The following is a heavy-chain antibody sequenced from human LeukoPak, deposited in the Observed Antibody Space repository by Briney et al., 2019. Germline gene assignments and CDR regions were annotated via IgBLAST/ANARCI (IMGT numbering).Heavy chain of an antibody. CDR2: IYSGGST. CDR1: GFTVSSNY. J-gene: IGHJ4*02. V-gene: IGHV3-53*01. CDR3: ARAQIYGSGSYGLDY. Sequence: GGSLRLSCAASGFTVSSNYVSWVRQAPGKGLEWVSVIYSGGSTYYADSVKGRFTISRDNSKNTLYFQMNSLRAEDTAVYYCARAQIYGSGSYGLDYWGQGTLVTVSS. D-gene: IGHD3-10*01.